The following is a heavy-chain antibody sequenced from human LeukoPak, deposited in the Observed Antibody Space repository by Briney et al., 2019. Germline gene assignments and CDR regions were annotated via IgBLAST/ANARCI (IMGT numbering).Heavy chain of an antibody. CDR1: GFDFHTFE. D-gene: IGHD2-2*01. CDR2: IGSSGRTT. Sequence: GGSLRLSCAASGFDFHTFEMNWVRQAPGEGLEWVSRIGSSGRTTYYADSVKGRFTISRDNANNSLYLQMNSLGAEDTAVYYCARADCSSASCFAVLDHWGQGALVTVSS. CDR3: ARADCSSASCFAVLDH. J-gene: IGHJ4*02. V-gene: IGHV3-48*03.